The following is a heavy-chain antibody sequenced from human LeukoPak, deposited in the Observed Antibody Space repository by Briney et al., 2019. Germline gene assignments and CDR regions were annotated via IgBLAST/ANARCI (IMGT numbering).Heavy chain of an antibody. V-gene: IGHV3-15*01. Sequence: GGSLRLSCAASGFIFSDYYMSWIRQAPGKGLEWVGRIKSKTDGGTTDYAAPVKGRFTISRDDSKNTLYLQMNSLKTEDTAVYYCTTDLYSKIFRPTVVVYWGQGTLVTASS. J-gene: IGHJ4*02. D-gene: IGHD6-13*01. CDR2: IKSKTDGGTT. CDR1: GFIFSDYY. CDR3: TTDLYSKIFRPTVVVY.